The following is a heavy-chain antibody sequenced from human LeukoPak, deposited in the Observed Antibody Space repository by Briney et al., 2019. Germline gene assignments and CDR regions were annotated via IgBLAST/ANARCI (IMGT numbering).Heavy chain of an antibody. CDR2: IWYDGSNK. D-gene: IGHD3-3*01. CDR1: GFTFSSYG. J-gene: IGHJ4*02. V-gene: IGHV3-33*01. CDR3: ARYLRFLEWFFDY. Sequence: GGSLRLSCAASGFTFSSYGMHWVRQAPGKGLEWVAVIWYDGSNKYYADSVKGRFTISRDNSKNTLYLQMNSLRAEDTAVYYCARYLRFLEWFFDYWGQGTRVTVSS.